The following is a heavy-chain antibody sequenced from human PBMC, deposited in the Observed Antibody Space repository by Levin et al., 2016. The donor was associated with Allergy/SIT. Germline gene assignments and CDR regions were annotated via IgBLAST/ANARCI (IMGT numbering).Heavy chain of an antibody. D-gene: IGHD5-24*01. CDR2: IIPILGIA. J-gene: IGHJ6*02. Sequence: SVKVSCKASGGTFSSYAISWVRQAPGQGLEWMGRIIPILGIANYAQKFQGRVTITADKSTSTAYMELSSLRSEDTAVYYCALKEMATKYRGYYYGMDVWGQGTTVTVSS. CDR1: GGTFSSYA. V-gene: IGHV1-69*04. CDR3: ALKEMATKYRGYYYGMDV.